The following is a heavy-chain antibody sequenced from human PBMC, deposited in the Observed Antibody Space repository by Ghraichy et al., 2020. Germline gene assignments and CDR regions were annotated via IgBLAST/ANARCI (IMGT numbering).Heavy chain of an antibody. CDR2: ISGSGGST. CDR3: AKDRYCTNGVCRPGDAFDI. J-gene: IGHJ3*02. Sequence: GGSLRLTCAASGFTFSSYAMSWVRQAPGKGLEWVSAISGSGGSTYYADSVKGRFTISRDNSKNTLYLQMNSLRAEDTAVYYCAKDRYCTNGVCRPGDAFDIWGQGTMVTVSS. V-gene: IGHV3-23*01. D-gene: IGHD2-8*01. CDR1: GFTFSSYA.